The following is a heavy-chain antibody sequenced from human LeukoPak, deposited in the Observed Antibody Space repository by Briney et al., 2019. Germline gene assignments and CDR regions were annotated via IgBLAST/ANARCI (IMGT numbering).Heavy chain of an antibody. V-gene: IGHV1-8*01. J-gene: IGHJ6*02. CDR3: ARESRVVTRWAQYYYYGMDV. Sequence: ASVNVSCKASGYTFTSYDINWVRQATGQGLEWMGWMNPNSGNTGYAQKFQGRVTMTRNTSISTAYMELSSLRSEDTAVYYCARESRVVTRWAQYYYYGMDVWGQGTTVTVSS. CDR1: GYTFTSYD. D-gene: IGHD3-3*01. CDR2: MNPNSGNT.